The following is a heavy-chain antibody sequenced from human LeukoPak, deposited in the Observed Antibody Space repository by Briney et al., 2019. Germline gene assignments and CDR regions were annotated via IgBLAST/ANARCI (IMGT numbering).Heavy chain of an antibody. J-gene: IGHJ4*02. D-gene: IGHD2-2*03. CDR1: GFTFTTYW. CDR2: ISSSSSYI. V-gene: IGHV3-21*01. Sequence: GGSLRLSCAASGFTFTTYWMTWVRQAPGKGLEWVSSISSSSSYIYYADSVKGRFTISRDNAKNSLYLQMNSLRAEDTAVYYCARDWIFDYWGQGTLDTVSS. CDR3: ARDWIFDY.